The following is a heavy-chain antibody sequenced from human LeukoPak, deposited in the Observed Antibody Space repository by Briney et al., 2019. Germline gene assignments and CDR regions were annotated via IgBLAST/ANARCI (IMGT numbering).Heavy chain of an antibody. CDR3: ARVGDSSSWYYYYGMDV. J-gene: IGHJ6*02. D-gene: IGHD6-13*01. CDR1: GFTFSSYG. CDR2: IKQDGSEK. Sequence: TGGSLRLSCAASGFTFSSYGMSWVRQAPGKGLEWVANIKQDGSEKYYVDSVKGRFTISRDNAKTSLYLQMNSLRAEDTAVYYCARVGDSSSWYYYYGMDVWGQGTTVTVSS. V-gene: IGHV3-7*01.